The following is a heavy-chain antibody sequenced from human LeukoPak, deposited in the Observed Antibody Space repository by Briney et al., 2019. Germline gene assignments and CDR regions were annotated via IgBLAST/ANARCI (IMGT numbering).Heavy chain of an antibody. CDR2: IIPIRGIA. Sequence: GASVKVSCKASGGTFSSYAISWVRQAPGQGLEWMGRIIPIRGIANYAQKFQGRVTITADKSTSTAYMKLSSLRSEDTAVYYCAREPGVPSGYYGGWGQGTLVTVSS. J-gene: IGHJ4*02. CDR1: GGTFSSYA. CDR3: AREPGVPSGYYGG. D-gene: IGHD3-22*01. V-gene: IGHV1-69*04.